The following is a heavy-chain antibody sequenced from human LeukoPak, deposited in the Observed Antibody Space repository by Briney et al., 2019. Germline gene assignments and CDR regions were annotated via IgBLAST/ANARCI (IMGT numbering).Heavy chain of an antibody. J-gene: IGHJ3*02. V-gene: IGHV4-59*01. Sequence: SETLSLTCTVSGGSISSYYWSWIRQPPGKGLEWIGYIYYSGSTNYNPSLKSRVTISVDTSKNQFSLKLSSVTAADTAVYYCARAASSSYYYWYIGAFDIWGQGTMVTVSS. CDR3: ARAASSSYYYWYIGAFDI. CDR2: IYYSGST. D-gene: IGHD3-22*01. CDR1: GGSISSYY.